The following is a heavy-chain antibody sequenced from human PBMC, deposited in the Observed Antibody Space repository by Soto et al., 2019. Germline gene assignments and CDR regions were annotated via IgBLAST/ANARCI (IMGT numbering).Heavy chain of an antibody. D-gene: IGHD6-19*01. CDR3: VKDGSSGWPYFYAMDV. J-gene: IGHJ6*02. CDR1: GFTFSSYG. Sequence: QVQLVESGGGVVQPGRSLRLSCAASGFTFSSYGMHWVRQAPGKGLEWVAFISYDGRNKYYADAVKGRFTISRDNSKNTLYLQMSSLRAEDTAVYYCVKDGSSGWPYFYAMDVWGQGTTVTVSS. CDR2: ISYDGRNK. V-gene: IGHV3-30*18.